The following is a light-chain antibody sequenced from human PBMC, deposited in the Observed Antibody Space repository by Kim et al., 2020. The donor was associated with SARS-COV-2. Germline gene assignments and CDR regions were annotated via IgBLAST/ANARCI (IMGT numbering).Light chain of an antibody. V-gene: IGKV3-11*01. CDR1: QSVSSY. CDR3: QERSNWPLT. CDR2: DAS. J-gene: IGKJ4*01. Sequence: WYPGERAPLYCRASQSVSSYLAWYQQKPGQAPRLLIYDASNRATDIPARFSGSGSGTDFTLTISSLEPEDFAVYYCQERSNWPLTFGGGNNVDIK.